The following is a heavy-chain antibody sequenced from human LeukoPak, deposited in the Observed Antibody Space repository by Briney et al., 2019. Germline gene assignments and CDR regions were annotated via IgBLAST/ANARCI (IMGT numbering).Heavy chain of an antibody. CDR2: INHSGST. D-gene: IGHD3-10*01. CDR3: ASNDGSGSSYDAFDI. Sequence: SETLSLTCAVYGGSFSGYYWSWIRQPPGKGLEWIGEINHSGSTNYNPSLKSRVTISVDTSKNQFSLKLSSVTAADTAVYYCASNDGSGSSYDAFDIWGQGTMVTVSS. V-gene: IGHV4-34*01. CDR1: GGSFSGYY. J-gene: IGHJ3*02.